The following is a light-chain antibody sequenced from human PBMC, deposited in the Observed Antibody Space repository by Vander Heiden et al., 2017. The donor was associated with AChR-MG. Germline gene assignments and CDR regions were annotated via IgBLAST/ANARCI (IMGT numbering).Light chain of an antibody. J-gene: IGKJ4*01. CDR3: QQYYSTPPT. CDR2: CAS. V-gene: IGKV4-1*01. CDR1: QSVLFSSNDKNF. Sequence: DLVMTQSPDSLAVSLGQRATINCKSSQSVLFSSNDKNFLAWYQQKPGQPPKLLIYCASTRESGVPDRFSGSGSGTDFTLTISSLQAEDVAVYYCQQYYSTPPTFGGGTKVEIK.